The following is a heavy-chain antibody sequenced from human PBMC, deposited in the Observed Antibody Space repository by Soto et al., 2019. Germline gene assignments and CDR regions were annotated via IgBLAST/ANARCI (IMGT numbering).Heavy chain of an antibody. J-gene: IGHJ4*02. D-gene: IGHD3-10*01. Sequence: QVQLVQSGAEVKKPGSSVKVSCKASADTFTGYTVTWVRQAPGQGLEWVGRVIRILGASNFAQKFQGRVTISADKSTDTAYMVLTGLTSEDTAVYYCARSRGSYYSNFDSWGQGTLVTVSS. CDR3: ARSRGSYYSNFDS. CDR1: ADTFTGYT. V-gene: IGHV1-69*08. CDR2: VIRILGAS.